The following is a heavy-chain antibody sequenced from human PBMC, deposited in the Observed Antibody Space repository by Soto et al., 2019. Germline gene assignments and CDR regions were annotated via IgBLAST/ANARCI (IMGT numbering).Heavy chain of an antibody. Sequence: QVQLVESGGGVVQPGRSLRLSCAASGFMFSNHGMHWVRQATGKGLEWVAVIWSDGNNKYYADSVKGRITISRDNSKNTAYLQMTSLRAEDTAVYYGVRVDNWHDEASDYWGQGTLVTVSS. CDR1: GFMFSNHG. D-gene: IGHD1-1*01. J-gene: IGHJ4*02. V-gene: IGHV3-33*01. CDR3: VRVDNWHDEASDY. CDR2: IWSDGNNK.